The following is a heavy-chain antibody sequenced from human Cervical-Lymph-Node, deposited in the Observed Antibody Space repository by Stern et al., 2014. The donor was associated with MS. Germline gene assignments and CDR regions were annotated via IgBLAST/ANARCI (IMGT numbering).Heavy chain of an antibody. D-gene: IGHD4-17*01. Sequence: QLVQSGAEVKKPGASVKVSCKASGYTFTSYAMHWVRQAPGQRLEWMGWINAGNGNTKYSQKFQGRVTITRDTSASTAYMELSSLRSEDTAVYYCARGRVTTVTFDYWGQGTLVTVSS. CDR2: INAGNGNT. J-gene: IGHJ4*02. CDR1: GYTFTSYA. CDR3: ARGRVTTVTFDY. V-gene: IGHV1-3*01.